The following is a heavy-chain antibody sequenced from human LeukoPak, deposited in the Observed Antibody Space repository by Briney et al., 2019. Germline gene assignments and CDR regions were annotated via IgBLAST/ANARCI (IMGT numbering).Heavy chain of an antibody. D-gene: IGHD1-14*01. Sequence: GGSLRLSCAASGFTFCIYAMHWVRQAPGKGLEWVAVISYDGSNKYYADSVKGRFTISRDNSKNTLYLQMNSLRAEDTAVYYCARDRTLFDYWGQGTLVTVSS. CDR1: GFTFCIYA. CDR2: ISYDGSNK. CDR3: ARDRTLFDY. V-gene: IGHV3-30*04. J-gene: IGHJ4*02.